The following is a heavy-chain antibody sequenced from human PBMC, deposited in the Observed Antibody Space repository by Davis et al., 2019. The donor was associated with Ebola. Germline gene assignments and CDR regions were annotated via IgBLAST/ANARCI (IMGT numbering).Heavy chain of an antibody. CDR2: ISAYNGNT. D-gene: IGHD4-17*01. CDR3: ARNPGDYSFDY. J-gene: IGHJ4*02. Sequence: ASVKVSCMASGYTFTSYGTSWVRQVPGRGPEWMGRISAYNGNTNYAQKRQGRVTMITYTSKSTAYMELRSLRSDDTVVYYCARNPGDYSFDYWGKGTLVTVSS. CDR1: GYTFTSYG. V-gene: IGHV1-18*01.